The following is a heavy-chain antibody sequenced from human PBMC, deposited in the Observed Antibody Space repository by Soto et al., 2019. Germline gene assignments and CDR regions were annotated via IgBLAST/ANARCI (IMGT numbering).Heavy chain of an antibody. Sequence: SEPLALTCAVSGGPFSGYYWSWIRQPPGKGLEWMGEINHSGSTNYNPSLKSRVTISVDTSKNQFSLKLSSVTAADTAVYYCARGRGSSWYFSYYGMDVWGQGTTV. J-gene: IGHJ6*02. D-gene: IGHD6-13*01. CDR1: GGPFSGYY. CDR2: INHSGST. CDR3: ARGRGSSWYFSYYGMDV. V-gene: IGHV4-34*01.